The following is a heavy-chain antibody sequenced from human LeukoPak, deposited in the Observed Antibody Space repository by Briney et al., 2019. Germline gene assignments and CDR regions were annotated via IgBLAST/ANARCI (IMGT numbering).Heavy chain of an antibody. V-gene: IGHV3-53*01. Sequence: PGGSLRLSCVASGFTVSSNYMSWVRQAPGKGLEWVSVIYSSGTTYYADSVKGRFTISRDNSKNTLYLQMSSLRAEDTAVYYCARSTPPIGRSTYYFDYWGQGTLVTVSS. J-gene: IGHJ4*02. D-gene: IGHD1-1*01. CDR3: ARSTPPIGRSTYYFDY. CDR1: GFTVSSNY. CDR2: IYSSGTT.